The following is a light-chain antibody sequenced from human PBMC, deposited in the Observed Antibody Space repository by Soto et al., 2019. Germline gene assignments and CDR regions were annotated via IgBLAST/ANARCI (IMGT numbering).Light chain of an antibody. CDR1: SSNIGANYD. Sequence: QPVLTQPPSVSGAPGQRVTISCTGSSSNIGANYDVHWYQQLPGTAPKLLIYGNSNRPSGVPDRFSGSRSGTSASLAITGLQAEDEADYYCQSYDSSLRGVFGTGTKLTVL. CDR3: QSYDSSLRGV. CDR2: GNS. V-gene: IGLV1-40*01. J-gene: IGLJ1*01.